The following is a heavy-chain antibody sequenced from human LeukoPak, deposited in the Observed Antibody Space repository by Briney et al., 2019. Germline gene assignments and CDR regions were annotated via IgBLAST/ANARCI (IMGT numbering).Heavy chain of an antibody. V-gene: IGHV1-69*13. CDR3: ARAGARVPAAIRAWFDP. CDR2: IIPIFGTA. J-gene: IGHJ5*02. D-gene: IGHD2-2*01. CDR1: GGTFSSYA. Sequence: SVKVSCKASGGTFSSYAISWVRQAPGQGLEWMGGIIPIFGTANYAQKFQGRVTITADESTSTACMELSSLRSEDTAVYYCARAGARVPAAIRAWFDPWGQGTLVTVSS.